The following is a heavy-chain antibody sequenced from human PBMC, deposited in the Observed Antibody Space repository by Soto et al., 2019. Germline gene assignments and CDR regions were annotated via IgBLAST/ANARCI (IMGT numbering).Heavy chain of an antibody. D-gene: IGHD3-22*01. CDR3: ASSYDSSGYYPYYFDY. CDR1: GGSISNYY. J-gene: IGHJ4*02. CDR2: IYYSGST. V-gene: IGHV4-59*01. Sequence: SETLSLTCTVSGGSISNYYWSWIRQPPGKGLEWIGYIYYSGSTNYNPSLKSRVTISVDTSKNQFSLKLSSVTAADTAVYYCASSYDSSGYYPYYFDYWGQGTLVTVSS.